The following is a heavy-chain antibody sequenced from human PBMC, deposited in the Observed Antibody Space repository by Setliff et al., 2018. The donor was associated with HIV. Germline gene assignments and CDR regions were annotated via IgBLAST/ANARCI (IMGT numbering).Heavy chain of an antibody. Sequence: ASVKVSCKASGYTFSSYGISWVRQAPGQGLEWVGWVSNEGDTNYAQKYQDRVTLTTDTTTTTAYMELSSLRAEDTAAYYCARDPGSSSFDYWGQGTPVTVSS. J-gene: IGHJ4*02. CDR3: ARDPGSSSFDY. D-gene: IGHD6-19*01. CDR2: VSNEGDT. CDR1: GYTFSSYG. V-gene: IGHV1-18*01.